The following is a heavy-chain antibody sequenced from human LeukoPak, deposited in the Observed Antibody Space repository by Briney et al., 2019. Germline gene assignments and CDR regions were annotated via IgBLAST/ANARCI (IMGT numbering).Heavy chain of an antibody. CDR2: IGDSGAAI. CDR3: AKAQHWGSSSSFYY. D-gene: IGHD6-6*01. J-gene: IGHJ4*02. V-gene: IGHV3-23*01. Sequence: PGGSLRLSCAASGFTFDDYAMSWVRRAPGKGLEWVSAIGDSGAAIYYADSVKGRFTISRDNSKNTLFLQMNSLRAEDTAVYYCAKAQHWGSSSSFYYWGQGTLVTVSS. CDR1: GFTFDDYA.